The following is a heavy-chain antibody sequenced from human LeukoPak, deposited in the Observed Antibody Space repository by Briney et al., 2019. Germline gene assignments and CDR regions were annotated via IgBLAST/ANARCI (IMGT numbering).Heavy chain of an antibody. CDR3: ARDLYRDSLPVSWFDP. J-gene: IGHJ5*02. CDR1: GYTFTSYG. D-gene: IGHD4-11*01. CDR2: ISDYNGNT. Sequence: ASVKVSCKAPGYTFTSYGISWVRQAPGQGLEWMGRISDYNGNTNYAQKLQGRVTMTTDTSTSTAYMELRSLRSDDTAVYYCARDLYRDSLPVSWFDPWGQGTLVTVSS. V-gene: IGHV1-18*01.